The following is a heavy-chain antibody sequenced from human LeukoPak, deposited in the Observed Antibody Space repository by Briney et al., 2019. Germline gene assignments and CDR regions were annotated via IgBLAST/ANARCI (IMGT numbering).Heavy chain of an antibody. CDR2: IRYDGSNK. J-gene: IGHJ6*03. Sequence: GGSLRLSCAASGFTFSSYGMHWVRQAPGKGLEWVAFIRYDGSNKYYADSVKGRFTISRDNSKNTLYLQMNSLRAEDTAVYYCAKSAYDSSGGGYYYYYMDVWGKGTTVTVSS. V-gene: IGHV3-30*02. D-gene: IGHD3-22*01. CDR1: GFTFSSYG. CDR3: AKSAYDSSGGGYYYYYMDV.